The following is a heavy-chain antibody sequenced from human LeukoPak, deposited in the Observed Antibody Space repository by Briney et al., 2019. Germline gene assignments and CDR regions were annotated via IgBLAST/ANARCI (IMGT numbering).Heavy chain of an antibody. Sequence: PSQTLSLTCTISGGSITKGGGYYYWNWIRQHPGKGLEWIGYIYYSGSTYYNPSLKSRISISVDSSKKQFSLRLSSVTAADTAVYYRARDRGGSGAPDAFGIWGQGIMVTVSS. CDR2: IYYSGST. V-gene: IGHV4-31*03. D-gene: IGHD3-10*01. CDR3: ARDRGGSGAPDAFGI. CDR1: GGSITKGGGYYY. J-gene: IGHJ3*02.